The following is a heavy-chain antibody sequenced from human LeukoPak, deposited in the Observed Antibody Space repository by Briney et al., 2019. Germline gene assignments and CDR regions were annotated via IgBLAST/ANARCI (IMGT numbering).Heavy chain of an antibody. J-gene: IGHJ4*02. V-gene: IGHV1-3*01. CDR1: GYTFTKYV. Sequence: ASVKVSCKASGYTFTKYVVHWVRQAPGQRPEWMGWINAGNGDTKYSQNFQDRVTITKDTSANTAYMELSSLTSEDTALYYCARDDCGDTCYPGGYWGQGTLVTVSS. CDR3: ARDDCGDTCYPGGY. CDR2: INAGNGDT. D-gene: IGHD2-21*01.